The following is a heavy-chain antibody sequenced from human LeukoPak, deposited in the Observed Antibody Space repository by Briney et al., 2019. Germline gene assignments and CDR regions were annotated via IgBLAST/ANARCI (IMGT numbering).Heavy chain of an antibody. Sequence: SKTLSLTCTVSGGSISSYYWSWIRQPPGKGLEWIGYIYYSGSTNYNPSLKSRVTISVATSKNQFSLKLSSVTAADTAVYYCAGLFSDGYSHYYYYGMDVWGQGTTVTVSS. J-gene: IGHJ6*02. D-gene: IGHD5-24*01. V-gene: IGHV4-59*08. CDR3: AGLFSDGYSHYYYYGMDV. CDR2: IYYSGST. CDR1: GGSISSYY.